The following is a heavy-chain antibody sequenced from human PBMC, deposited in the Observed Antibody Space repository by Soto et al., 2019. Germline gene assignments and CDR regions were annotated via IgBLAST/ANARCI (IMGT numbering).Heavy chain of an antibody. V-gene: IGHV4-34*01. CDR3: ARGFFSFGSGYYGSGSYNWFDP. CDR1: GGSFSGYY. Sequence: SSETLSLTCAVYGGSFSGYYWSWIRQPPGKXLEWIGEINHSGSTNYNPSLKSRVTMSVDTSKNQFSLKLSSVTAADTAVYYCARGFFSFGSGYYGSGSYNWFDPWGQGTLVTVSS. D-gene: IGHD3-10*01. J-gene: IGHJ5*02. CDR2: INHSGST.